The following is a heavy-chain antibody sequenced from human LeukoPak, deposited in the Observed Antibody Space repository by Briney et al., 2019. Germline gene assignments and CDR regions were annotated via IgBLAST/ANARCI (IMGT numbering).Heavy chain of an antibody. Sequence: GGSLRLSCAASGFTFSSYSMNWVRQAPGKGLEWVSSISSSSSYIYYADSVKGRFTISRDNAKNSLYLQMNSLRAEDTAVYYCARGPRTMVRGVIPFDYWGQGTLVTVSS. CDR3: ARGPRTMVRGVIPFDY. D-gene: IGHD3-10*01. V-gene: IGHV3-21*01. J-gene: IGHJ4*02. CDR1: GFTFSSYS. CDR2: ISSSSSYI.